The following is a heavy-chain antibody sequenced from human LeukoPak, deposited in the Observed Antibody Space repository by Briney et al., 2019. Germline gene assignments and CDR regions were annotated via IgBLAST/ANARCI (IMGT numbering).Heavy chain of an antibody. V-gene: IGHV1-69*01. CDR1: GGTFSNYT. D-gene: IGHD6-13*01. Sequence: GSSVKVSCKASGGTFSNYTISWVRQAPGQGLEWMGGFIPLFDTGNYAQKFQGRVTIIADESTSTVYMELTSLRSEDTAVYYCARKVAAGLFDYWGQGTLVTVSS. J-gene: IGHJ4*02. CDR2: FIPLFDTG. CDR3: ARKVAAGLFDY.